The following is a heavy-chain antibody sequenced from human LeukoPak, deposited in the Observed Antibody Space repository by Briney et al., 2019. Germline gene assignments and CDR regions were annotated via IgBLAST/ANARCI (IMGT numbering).Heavy chain of an antibody. V-gene: IGHV3-11*01. Sequence: GGSLRLSCAASGFTFSDYYMSWIRQAPGKGLEWVSYISSSGSTIYYADSVKGRFTISRDNAKNSLYLQMNSLRAEDTPVYYCAGKSIAAAYLDYWGQGTLVPVSS. CDR1: GFTFSDYY. CDR2: ISSSGSTI. CDR3: AGKSIAAAYLDY. J-gene: IGHJ4*02. D-gene: IGHD6-13*01.